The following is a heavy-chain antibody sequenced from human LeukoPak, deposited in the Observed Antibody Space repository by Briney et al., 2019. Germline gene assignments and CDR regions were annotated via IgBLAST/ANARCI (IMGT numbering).Heavy chain of an antibody. D-gene: IGHD3-10*01. CDR3: VRESRSGTSY. J-gene: IGHJ4*02. V-gene: IGHV3-74*01. CDR2: IDGGAIST. Sequence: GGSLRLSCAASGFTFSNYWMHWVRQAPGKGLVWVSRIDGGAISTSNADSVKGRFTISRDNAKNSLYLQMNSLRAEDMAVFFCVRESRSGTSYWGQGTLVTVSS. CDR1: GFTFSNYW.